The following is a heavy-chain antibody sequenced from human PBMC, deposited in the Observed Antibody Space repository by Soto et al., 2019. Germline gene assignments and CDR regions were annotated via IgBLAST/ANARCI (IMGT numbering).Heavy chain of an antibody. J-gene: IGHJ4*02. Sequence: EVALVESGGGLVQPGGSLRLSCAASGFPFSTYSMSWVRQAPGKGLEWISYISASTLTTFYADSVKGRFTISRDTAKNSLYLQMNSLRDEDTAVYYCARAPQLVAPAATGFDSWGQGTLVTVSS. CDR1: GFPFSTYS. CDR3: ARAPQLVAPAATGFDS. V-gene: IGHV3-48*02. CDR2: ISASTLTT. D-gene: IGHD2-2*01.